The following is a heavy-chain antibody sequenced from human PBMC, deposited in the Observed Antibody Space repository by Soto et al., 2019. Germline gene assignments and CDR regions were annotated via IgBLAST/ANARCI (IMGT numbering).Heavy chain of an antibody. Sequence: PGESLKISCKGSGYSFTSYWIGWVRQMPGKGLEWMGIIYPGDSDTRYSPSFQGQVTISADKSISTAYLQWSSLKASDTAMYYCARFTGGCSSTSCYEDYYYYGMDVWGQGTTVTVSS. CDR3: ARFTGGCSSTSCYEDYYYYGMDV. CDR1: GYSFTSYW. V-gene: IGHV5-51*01. CDR2: IYPGDSDT. J-gene: IGHJ6*02. D-gene: IGHD2-2*01.